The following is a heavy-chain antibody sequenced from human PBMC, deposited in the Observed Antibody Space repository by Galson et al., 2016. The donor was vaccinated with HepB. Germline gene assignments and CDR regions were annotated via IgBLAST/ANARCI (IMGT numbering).Heavy chain of an antibody. CDR3: ARRLSIEVIAASGWGYGMDV. CDR1: GFTFSGHW. Sequence: SLRLSCAAAGFTFSGHWMSWVRQAPGKGLEWVANIKQDGGDKKYEDSVKGRFTISRDNAKNSLYLQMNSLISEDTAVYYCARRLSIEVIAASGWGYGMDVWGKGTTVTVSS. CDR2: IKQDGGDK. D-gene: IGHD2-15*01. J-gene: IGHJ6*04. V-gene: IGHV3-7*01.